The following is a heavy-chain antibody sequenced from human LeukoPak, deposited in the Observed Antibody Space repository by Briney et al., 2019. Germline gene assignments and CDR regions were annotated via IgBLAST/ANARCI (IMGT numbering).Heavy chain of an antibody. CDR1: GFGVSSNY. V-gene: IGHV3-53*05. CDR2: IYSGGST. J-gene: IGHJ4*02. D-gene: IGHD3-22*01. Sequence: PRGSLRPSCAASGFGVSSNYMSWVRQAPGRGLEWVSVIYSGGSTYYADSVKGRFTISRDNSKNTLYLQMNSLRAEDTAVYYCARDDSSGYLTRYFDYWGQGTLVTVSS. CDR3: ARDDSSGYLTRYFDY.